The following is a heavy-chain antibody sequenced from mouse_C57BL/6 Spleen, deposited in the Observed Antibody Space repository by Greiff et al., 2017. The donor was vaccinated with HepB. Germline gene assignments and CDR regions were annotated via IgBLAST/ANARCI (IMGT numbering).Heavy chain of an antibody. Sequence: VQLQQSGAELARPGASVKLSCKASGYTFTSYGISWVKQRTGQGLEWIGEIYPRSGNTYYNEKFKGKATLTADKSSSTAYMELRSLTSEDSAVYFCARKGDYPAYWGQGTLVTVSA. CDR2: IYPRSGNT. J-gene: IGHJ3*01. CDR1: GYTFTSYG. D-gene: IGHD2-4*01. CDR3: ARKGDYPAY. V-gene: IGHV1-81*01.